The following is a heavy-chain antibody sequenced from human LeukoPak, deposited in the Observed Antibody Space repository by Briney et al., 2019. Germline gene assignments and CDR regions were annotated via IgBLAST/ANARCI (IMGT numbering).Heavy chain of an antibody. CDR3: ASGGLGDAFDI. Sequence: PSETLSLTCTVSGGSISSGSYYWGWIRQPPGKGLEWIGYIYYSGSTNYNPSLKSRVTISVDTSKNQFSLKLSSVTAADTAVYYCASGGLGDAFDIWGQGTMVTVSS. V-gene: IGHV4-61*01. CDR2: IYYSGST. D-gene: IGHD3-3*01. CDR1: GGSISSGSYY. J-gene: IGHJ3*02.